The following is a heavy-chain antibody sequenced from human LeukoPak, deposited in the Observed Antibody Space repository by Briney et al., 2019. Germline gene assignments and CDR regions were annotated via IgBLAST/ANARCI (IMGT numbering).Heavy chain of an antibody. D-gene: IGHD3-22*01. CDR2: IYTSGST. CDR3: ARGDYYDSSGYKRIAFDI. Sequence: RPSVTLSLTCSVSGGSISSYYWSWIRQPAGEGLECLGRIYTSGSTNYNPSLKSRVTMPVEMSKNPLSLKMRSVTAADTALVYYARGDYYDSSGYKRIAFDIGGQETMVTVPS. CDR1: GGSISSYY. J-gene: IGHJ3*02. V-gene: IGHV4-4*07.